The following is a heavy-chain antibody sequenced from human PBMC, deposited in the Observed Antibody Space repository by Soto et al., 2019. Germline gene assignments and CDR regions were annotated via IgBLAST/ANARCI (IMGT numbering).Heavy chain of an antibody. V-gene: IGHV1-69*05. D-gene: IGHD5-18*01. CDR2: IIPIFGTA. CDR1: GGTFSSYA. CDR3: ARDDVDTAMPYGMDV. J-gene: IGHJ6*02. Sequence: QVQLVQSGAEVKKPGSSVKVSRKASGGTFSSYAISWVRQAPGQGLEWMGGIIPIFGTANYAQKFQGRVTITPAESTSTAYMELTSLRSEDTAVYYCARDDVDTAMPYGMDVWGQGTTVTVSS.